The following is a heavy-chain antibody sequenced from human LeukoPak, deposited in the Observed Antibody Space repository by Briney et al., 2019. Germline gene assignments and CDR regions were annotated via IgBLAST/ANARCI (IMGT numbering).Heavy chain of an antibody. V-gene: IGHV1-2*06. D-gene: IGHD4-11*01. CDR3: ARESLYSNYAGY. CDR1: GYTFTGYY. Sequence: ASVKVSCKASGYTFTGYYMHWARQAPGQGLEWMGRINPNSGGTNYAQKFQGRVTMTRDTSISTAYMELSRLRSDDTAVYYCARESLYSNYAGYWGQGTLVTVSS. CDR2: INPNSGGT. J-gene: IGHJ4*02.